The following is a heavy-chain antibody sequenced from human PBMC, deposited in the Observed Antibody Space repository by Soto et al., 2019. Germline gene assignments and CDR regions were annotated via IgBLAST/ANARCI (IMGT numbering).Heavy chain of an antibody. J-gene: IGHJ6*02. V-gene: IGHV4-34*01. CDR2: INHSGST. D-gene: IGHD2-15*01. CDR3: ARGKRVVATFRIYYYGLDV. Sequence: QVQLQQWGAGLLKPSGTLSLTCAVYGGSFSGYYWSWSWIRQPPGKGLEWIGEINHSGSTNYNPSLKSRVTIAIDTSKNQFSLKLSSVTAADTAVYYCARGKRVVATFRIYYYGLDVWGQGTTVTVSS. CDR1: GGSFSGYY.